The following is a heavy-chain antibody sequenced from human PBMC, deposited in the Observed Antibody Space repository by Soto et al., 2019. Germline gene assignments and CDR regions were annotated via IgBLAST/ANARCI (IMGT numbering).Heavy chain of an antibody. Sequence: GGSLRLSCAASGFTFSSYSMNWVRQAPGKGLEWVSYISSSSSTIYYADSVKGRFTISRDNSKNPLYLQMNSLRAENTVVYYCAPRMRDYSSGWYYYWGQGTLVTVSS. D-gene: IGHD6-19*01. CDR2: ISSSSSTI. V-gene: IGHV3-48*01. CDR1: GFTFSSYS. J-gene: IGHJ4*02. CDR3: APRMRDYSSGWYYY.